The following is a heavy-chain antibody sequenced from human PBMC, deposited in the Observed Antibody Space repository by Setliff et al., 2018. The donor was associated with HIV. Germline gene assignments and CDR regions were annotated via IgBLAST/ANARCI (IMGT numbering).Heavy chain of an antibody. D-gene: IGHD1-1*01. CDR2: VYYSGST. V-gene: IGHV4-39*01. CDR1: GGSIEFSSYY. Sequence: TSETLSLTCSVSGGSIEFSSYYWGWIRQPPGKGLEWIGSVYYSGSTYYNPSLKSRLTISVDTSTNKFSLKLSSVTAADTAVYYCARLRGLNLEPFDYWGQVTLVTVSS. CDR3: ARLRGLNLEPFDY. J-gene: IGHJ4*02.